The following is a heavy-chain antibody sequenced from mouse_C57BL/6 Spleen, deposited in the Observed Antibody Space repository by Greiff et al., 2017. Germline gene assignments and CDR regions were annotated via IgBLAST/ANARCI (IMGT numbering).Heavy chain of an antibody. D-gene: IGHD1-1*01. CDR2: IDPANGNT. CDR3: ARVVAEDYYAMDY. J-gene: IGHJ4*01. CDR1: GFNIKNTY. Sequence: EVMLVESVAELVRPGASVKLSCTASGFNIKNTYMHWVKQRPEQGLEWIGRIDPANGNTKYAPKFQGKATITADTSSNTASLQLSSLTSEDTAIYYCARVVAEDYYAMDYWGQGTSVTVSS. V-gene: IGHV14-3*01.